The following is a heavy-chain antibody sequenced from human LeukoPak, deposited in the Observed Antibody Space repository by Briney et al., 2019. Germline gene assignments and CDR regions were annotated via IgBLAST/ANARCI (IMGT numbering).Heavy chain of an antibody. V-gene: IGHV1-24*01. CDR3: ATGTIYRSSCSDDY. CDR2: FDPDDGET. CDR1: GYSLTELS. J-gene: IGHJ4*02. Sequence: GASVKVSCKVSGYSLTELSMHWVRQAPGKGLEWMGGFDPDDGETPLFAQKFQGRVSLTEDTSTDTAYMELSSLSSEDTAVYYCATGTIYRSSCSDDYWGQGTLVTVSS. D-gene: IGHD6-19*01.